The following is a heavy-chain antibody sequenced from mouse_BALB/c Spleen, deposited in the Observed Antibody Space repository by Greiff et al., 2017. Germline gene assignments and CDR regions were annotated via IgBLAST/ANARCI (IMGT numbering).Heavy chain of an antibody. CDR1: GYSITSDYA. V-gene: IGHV3-2*02. CDR3: ARSLLRLNFFDY. J-gene: IGHJ2*01. D-gene: IGHD1-1*01. Sequence: EVKLMESGPGLVKPSQSLSLTCTVTGYSITSDYAWNWIRQFPGNKLEWMGYISYSGSTSYNPSLKSRISITRDTSKNQFFLQLNSVTTEDTATYYCARSLLRLNFFDYWGQGTTLTVSS. CDR2: ISYSGST.